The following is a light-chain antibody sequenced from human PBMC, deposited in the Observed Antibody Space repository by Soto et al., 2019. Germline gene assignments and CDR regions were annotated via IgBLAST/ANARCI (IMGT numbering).Light chain of an antibody. Sequence: EIVLTQSPGTLSLSPGERATLSCRASQSVSSSYLAWYQQKPGQAPRLLIYGASSRATGIPDRFSGSGSGTDFTLIISRLEPEDFGVYYCQQYGSSPPTFGQGTTVEIK. V-gene: IGKV3-20*01. CDR3: QQYGSSPPT. J-gene: IGKJ1*01. CDR1: QSVSSSY. CDR2: GAS.